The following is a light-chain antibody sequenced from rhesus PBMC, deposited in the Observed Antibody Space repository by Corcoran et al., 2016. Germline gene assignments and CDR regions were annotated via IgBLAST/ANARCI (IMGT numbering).Light chain of an antibody. CDR3: LPSPLPPLT. J-gene: IGKJ4*01. CDR2: KAS. CDR1: QRISSW. Sequence: DSQMTQSPSSLSASVGDTVTITCRASQRISSWLDWYQQKPGKAPKLLIYKASSLQSGVPSRFSGSVSGTDFTLTISSLQPEDFATYCCLPSPLPPLTFGGWPKVSI. V-gene: IGKV1-22*01.